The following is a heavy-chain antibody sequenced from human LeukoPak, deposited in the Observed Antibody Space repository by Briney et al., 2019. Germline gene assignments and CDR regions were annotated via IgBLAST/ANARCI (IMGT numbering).Heavy chain of an antibody. Sequence: GESLKISFKASGYRFTSYWIAWVRPIPGKGPECMGTIYPDDSDTRYRPSFQGQVTISADKSITTAYLQWNSLKASDTAMYYCVTEGVRVVVRRPYWGQGTLVTVSS. D-gene: IGHD3-10*01. CDR3: VTEGVRVVVRRPY. V-gene: IGHV5-51*01. CDR1: GYRFTSYW. J-gene: IGHJ4*02. CDR2: IYPDDSDT.